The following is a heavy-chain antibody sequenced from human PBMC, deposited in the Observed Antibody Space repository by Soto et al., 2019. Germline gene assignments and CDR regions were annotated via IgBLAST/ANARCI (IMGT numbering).Heavy chain of an antibody. CDR1: GLTFSNYA. CDR3: VKEGSGWYSRGSFDF. CDR2: ISGTGGSA. Sequence: EVQLLESGGGLVQPGGSLRLSCAASGLTFSNYAMNWVRQAPGKGLEWVSVISGTGGSAYYADSGKGRFTISRDNSKNTLYRQMNSLRAEDTAIYYCVKEGSGWYSRGSFDFWGRGTMVTVSS. D-gene: IGHD6-19*01. J-gene: IGHJ3*01. V-gene: IGHV3-23*01.